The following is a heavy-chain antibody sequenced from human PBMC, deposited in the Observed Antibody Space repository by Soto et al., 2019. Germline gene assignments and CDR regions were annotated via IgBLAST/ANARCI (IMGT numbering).Heavy chain of an antibody. Sequence: PSQTLSLTCAISGDSVSTNSAAWNWIRQSPSRGLEWLGRTYYRSKWYYDCAVSVKSRITINPDTSKNQFSLQLSSVTPDDTAVYYCARDPNSSGWFGLDYWGQGTLVTVSS. CDR2: TYYRSKWYY. D-gene: IGHD6-19*01. J-gene: IGHJ4*02. CDR3: ARDPNSSGWFGLDY. V-gene: IGHV6-1*01. CDR1: GDSVSTNSAA.